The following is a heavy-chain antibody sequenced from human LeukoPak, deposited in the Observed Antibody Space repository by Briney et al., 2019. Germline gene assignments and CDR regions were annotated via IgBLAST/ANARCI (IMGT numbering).Heavy chain of an antibody. Sequence: PSETLSLTCTVSGGSISSSSYYWGWIRQPPGKGLEWIGSIYYSGSTYYNPSLKSRVTISVDTSKNQFSLKLSSVTAADTAVYYCARHGRDCSSTSCYIGWPYYYYYMDVWGKGTTVTVSS. J-gene: IGHJ6*03. CDR2: IYYSGST. CDR3: ARHGRDCSSTSCYIGWPYYYYYMDV. V-gene: IGHV4-39*07. D-gene: IGHD2-2*02. CDR1: GGSISSSSYY.